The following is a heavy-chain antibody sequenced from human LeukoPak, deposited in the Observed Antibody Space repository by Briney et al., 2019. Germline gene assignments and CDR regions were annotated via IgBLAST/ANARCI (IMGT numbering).Heavy chain of an antibody. V-gene: IGHV1-2*02. CDR3: ARDSVTMVRGRRQFDY. J-gene: IGHJ4*02. Sequence: GASVKVSCKASGYTFTGYYMHWVRQAPGQGLEWMGWINPNSGGTNYAQKFQGRVTMTRDTSISTAYMELSRLRSDDTAVYYCARDSVTMVRGRRQFDYWGQGTLVTVSS. CDR2: INPNSGGT. D-gene: IGHD3-10*01. CDR1: GYTFTGYY.